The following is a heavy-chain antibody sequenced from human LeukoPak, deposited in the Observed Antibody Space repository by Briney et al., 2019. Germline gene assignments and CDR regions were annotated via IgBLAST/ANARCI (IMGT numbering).Heavy chain of an antibody. D-gene: IGHD1-26*01. CDR1: GGSISSGDYY. V-gene: IGHV4-61*08. Sequence: SETLSLTCTVSGGSISSGDYYWSWIRQPPGKGLEWIGYIYYSGSTNYNPSLKSRVTISVDTSKNQFSLKLSSVTAADTAVYYCARGTESSGSYYFRYYYYYYMDVWGKGTTVTVSS. CDR3: ARGTESSGSYYFRYYYYYYMDV. J-gene: IGHJ6*03. CDR2: IYYSGST.